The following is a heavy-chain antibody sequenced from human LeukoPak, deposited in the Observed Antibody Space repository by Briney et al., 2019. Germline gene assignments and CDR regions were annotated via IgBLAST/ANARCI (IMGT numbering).Heavy chain of an antibody. Sequence: GGSLRLSCAASGFTFDDYTMHWVRQAPGKGLEWVSLISWDGGSTYYADSVKGRFTISRDNAKNSLYLQMNSLRAEDTAVYYCARGGDSFEYSSSSGAFDIWGQGTMVTVSS. CDR3: ARGGDSFEYSSSSGAFDI. J-gene: IGHJ3*02. CDR1: GFTFDDYT. CDR2: ISWDGGST. V-gene: IGHV3-43*01. D-gene: IGHD6-6*01.